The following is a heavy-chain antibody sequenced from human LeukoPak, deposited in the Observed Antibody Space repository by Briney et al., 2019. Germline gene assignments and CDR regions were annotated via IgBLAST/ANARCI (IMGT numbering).Heavy chain of an antibody. V-gene: IGHV4-39*07. D-gene: IGHD3-10*01. CDR3: ARAYYYGSGSSNFDY. Sequence: TSETLSLTCTVSGGSISSSSYYWGWIRQPPGKGLEWIGSIYYSGSTYYNPSLKSRVTISVDTSKNQFSLKLSSVTAADTAVYYCARAYYYGSGSSNFDYWGQGTLVTVSS. CDR1: GGSISSSSYY. J-gene: IGHJ4*02. CDR2: IYYSGST.